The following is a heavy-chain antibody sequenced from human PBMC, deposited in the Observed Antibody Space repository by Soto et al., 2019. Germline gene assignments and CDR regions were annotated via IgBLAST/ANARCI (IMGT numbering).Heavy chain of an antibody. V-gene: IGHV3-11*01. J-gene: IGHJ4*02. Sequence: QVQLVESGGGLVRPAGSLSLSCAASGFTSSDYYMSWIRQAPGKGLEWVSYISSSGSTIYYADSGKGRFTNSRENAKNSLYLQMNSLRAEDTAVYYCARDSPYSSSFPFDYWGQGTLVTVSS. CDR3: ARDSPYSSSFPFDY. CDR2: ISSSGSTI. CDR1: GFTSSDYY. D-gene: IGHD6-6*01.